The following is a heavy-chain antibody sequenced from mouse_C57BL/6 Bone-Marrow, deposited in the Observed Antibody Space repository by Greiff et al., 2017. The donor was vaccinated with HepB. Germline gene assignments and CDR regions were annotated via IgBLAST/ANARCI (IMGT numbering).Heavy chain of an antibody. CDR1: GFTFSSYG. CDR3: ARRAYYSNLFAY. CDR2: ISSGGSYT. V-gene: IGHV5-6*01. Sequence: DVQLVESGGDLVKPGGSLKLSCAASGFTFSSYGMSWVRQTPDKRLEWVATISSGGSYTYYPDSVKGRFTISRDNAKNTLYLQMSSLKSEDTAMYYCARRAYYSNLFAYWGQGTLVTVSA. J-gene: IGHJ3*01. D-gene: IGHD2-5*01.